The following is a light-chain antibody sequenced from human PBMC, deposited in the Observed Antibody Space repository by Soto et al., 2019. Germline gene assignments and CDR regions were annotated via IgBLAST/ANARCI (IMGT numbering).Light chain of an antibody. Sequence: EIVMTQSPATLSVSPGERATLSCRASQSVSSNLVWYQQTPGQAPRRLIHGASTSATGSPARFSGSGSGTEFTLTISCLQSEYFAVYYCHQYNNWPYTFDLWTKLEIK. V-gene: IGKV3-15*01. CDR3: HQYNNWPYT. CDR1: QSVSSN. CDR2: GAS. J-gene: IGKJ2*01.